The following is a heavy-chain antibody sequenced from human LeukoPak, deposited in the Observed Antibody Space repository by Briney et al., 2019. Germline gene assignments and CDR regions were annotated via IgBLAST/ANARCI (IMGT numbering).Heavy chain of an antibody. J-gene: IGHJ4*02. CDR2: IGSKTYGGTT. D-gene: IGHD3-16*01. V-gene: IGHV3-49*04. CDR3: SSRLTTTGEIFDY. CDR1: GFSFGDYS. Sequence: QPGRSLRLSCTAFGFSFGDYSMTWVRQAPGKGLEWVGFIGSKTYGGTTEYAASVKGRFTISRDDSKSIAYLQMNSLKTEDSGLYYCSSRLTTTGEIFDYWGQGTLVTVSS.